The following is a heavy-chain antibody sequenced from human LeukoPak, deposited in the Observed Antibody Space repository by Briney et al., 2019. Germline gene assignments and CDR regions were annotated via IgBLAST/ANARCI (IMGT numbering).Heavy chain of an antibody. J-gene: IGHJ4*02. Sequence: GGSLRLSCAASGFTFSSNWMHWVRQAPGKGLVWVSRIDNDGSTTNYADSVKGRFTISRDNAKNTLYLQMNSLRDEDTAVYYCARDAFGVDKSPFWGQGTLATVSS. D-gene: IGHD3-3*01. CDR1: GFTFSSNW. CDR3: ARDAFGVDKSPF. CDR2: IDNDGSTT. V-gene: IGHV3-74*01.